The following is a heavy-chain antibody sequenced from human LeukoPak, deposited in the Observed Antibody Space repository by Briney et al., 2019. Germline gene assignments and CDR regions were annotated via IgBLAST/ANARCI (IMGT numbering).Heavy chain of an antibody. CDR3: EILQLQSNDGFDI. CDR1: GGSISSSNW. D-gene: IGHD5-18*01. V-gene: IGHV4-4*02. J-gene: IGHJ3*02. Sequence: SETLSLTCAVSGGSISSSNWWSWVRQPPGKGLEWIGEIYHSGSTNYNPSLKSRVTISVDKSKNQFSLKLSSVTAADTAVYYCEILQLQSNDGFDIWGQGTMVTVSS. CDR2: IYHSGST.